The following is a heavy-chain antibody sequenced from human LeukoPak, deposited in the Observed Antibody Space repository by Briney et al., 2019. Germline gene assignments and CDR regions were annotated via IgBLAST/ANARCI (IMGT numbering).Heavy chain of an antibody. Sequence: GGSLRLSCSASGFILSPYAMHWVRQAPGKGLEYVSSISSEGKTTYYADSVKGRFTISRDNSKNTLYLQMSSLRPEDTAVYYCVKDRWVDHWGQGTLVTVSS. J-gene: IGHJ4*02. CDR1: GFILSPYA. CDR3: VKDRWVDH. CDR2: ISSEGKTT. V-gene: IGHV3-64D*06. D-gene: IGHD6-13*01.